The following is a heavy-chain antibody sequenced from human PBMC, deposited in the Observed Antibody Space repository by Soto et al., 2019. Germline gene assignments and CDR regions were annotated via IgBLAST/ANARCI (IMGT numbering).Heavy chain of an antibody. J-gene: IGHJ3*02. V-gene: IGHV3-23*01. CDR1: GFTFSIYA. D-gene: IGHD2-15*01. Sequence: AQLSESGGGLVQPGGSLRLSCAASGFTFSIYAMSWVRQAPGKGLEWVSGIGGDGDDTNYADSVKGRFIISRDNYKSTLFLQMNGLSVEDTAVYYCAKDRMNHNAVWDPFDIWGQGTMVTVYS. CDR3: AKDRMNHNAVWDPFDI. CDR2: IGGDGDDT.